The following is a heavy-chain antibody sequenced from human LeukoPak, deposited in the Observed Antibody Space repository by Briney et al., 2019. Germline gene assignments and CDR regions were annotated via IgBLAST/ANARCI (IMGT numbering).Heavy chain of an antibody. J-gene: IGHJ4*02. Sequence: APVKVSCKASGYTFTTYFFHWVRHAPGQGLEWMGWINPNSGNTNYAQKFQGRVTMTRDTSISTTYMELSRLSSDDTAVYYCARNGRGTYDFWGQGTLVTVSS. D-gene: IGHD3-16*01. CDR2: INPNSGNT. V-gene: IGHV1-2*02. CDR3: ARNGRGTYDF. CDR1: GYTFTTYF.